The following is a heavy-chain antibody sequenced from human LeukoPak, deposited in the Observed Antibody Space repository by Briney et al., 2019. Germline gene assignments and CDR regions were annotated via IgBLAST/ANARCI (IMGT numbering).Heavy chain of an antibody. CDR3: ARDSGHDSSSWYYFDY. J-gene: IGHJ4*02. CDR1: GYTFTTYY. Sequence: ASVKVSCKTSGYTFTTYYIHWVRQAPGQGLEWMGIINPSGGSTSYAQKFQGRVTMTRDTSTSTVYMELSSLRSEDTAVYYCARDSGHDSSSWYYFDYWGQGTLVTVSS. D-gene: IGHD6-13*01. V-gene: IGHV1-46*01. CDR2: INPSGGST.